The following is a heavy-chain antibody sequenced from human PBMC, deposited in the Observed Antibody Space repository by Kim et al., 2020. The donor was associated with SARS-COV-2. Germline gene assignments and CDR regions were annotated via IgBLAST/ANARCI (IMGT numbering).Heavy chain of an antibody. CDR1: GFNFNNFG. D-gene: IGHD3-10*01. J-gene: IGHJ3*01. V-gene: IGHV3-30*18. CDR2: ISYEGSKK. CDR3: AKSTVIFWFGQFGNDGLDV. Sequence: GGSLRLSCAASGFNFNNFGFHWVRQAPGKGLEWVAVISYEGSKKNYADSLKGRFIISRDYSKNTLFLELTSLTPEDTAVYYCAKSTVIFWFGQFGNDGLDVWGQGTRVIVS.